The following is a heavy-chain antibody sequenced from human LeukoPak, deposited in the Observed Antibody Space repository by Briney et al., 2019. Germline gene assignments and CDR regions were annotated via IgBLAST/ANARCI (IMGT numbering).Heavy chain of an antibody. D-gene: IGHD2-15*01. J-gene: IGHJ6*02. Sequence: GGSLRLSCAASGFTFSNAWMSWVRQAPGKGLEWVGRIKSKNDGGTTDYAAPVKGRFTISRDDSKNTLYLQMNSLKTEDTAVYYCSTTTRYCSGGSCSINYYGMDVWGQGTTVTVSS. CDR1: GFTFSNAW. CDR2: IKSKNDGGTT. CDR3: STTTRYCSGGSCSINYYGMDV. V-gene: IGHV3-15*01.